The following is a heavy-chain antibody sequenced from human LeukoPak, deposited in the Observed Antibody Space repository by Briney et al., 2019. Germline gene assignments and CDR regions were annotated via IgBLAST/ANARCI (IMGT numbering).Heavy chain of an antibody. CDR3: ATVDYYDSSGPGAFDI. CDR2: IIPILGIA. V-gene: IGHV1-69*04. J-gene: IGHJ3*02. Sequence: GASVKVSCKASGGTFSSYAISWVRQAPGQGLEWMGRIIPILGIANYAQKFQGRVTITADKSTSTAYMELSSLRSEDTAVYYCATVDYYDSSGPGAFDIWGQGTMVTVSS. CDR1: GGTFSSYA. D-gene: IGHD3-22*01.